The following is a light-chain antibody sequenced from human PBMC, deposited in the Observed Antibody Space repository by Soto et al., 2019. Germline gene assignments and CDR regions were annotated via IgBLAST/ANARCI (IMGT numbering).Light chain of an antibody. CDR2: SNN. CDR1: SSNVGSNT. V-gene: IGLV1-44*01. J-gene: IGLJ1*01. Sequence: QSVLTQPPSASGTPGQRVTISCSGSSSNVGSNTVNWYQLLPGTAPKLLIYSNNQRPSGVPDRFSGSKSGTSASLAISGLQSEDEADYYCAAWDDGLNGRYVFGTGTKVTVL. CDR3: AAWDDGLNGRYV.